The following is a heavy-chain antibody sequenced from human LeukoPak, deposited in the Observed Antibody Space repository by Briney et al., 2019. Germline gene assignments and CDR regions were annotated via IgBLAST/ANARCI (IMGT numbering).Heavy chain of an antibody. D-gene: IGHD5-18*01. CDR2: IGISGSPI. Sequence: GGSLRLSCAASGLSFTDYYMSWIRQAPGKGLEWVSYIGISGSPIYYADSVKGRFTISRDNAKNSVYLQLNSLRAEDTAVYYCARANGYSYEIDYWGQGTLVTVSS. J-gene: IGHJ4*02. V-gene: IGHV3-11*01. CDR1: GLSFTDYY. CDR3: ARANGYSYEIDY.